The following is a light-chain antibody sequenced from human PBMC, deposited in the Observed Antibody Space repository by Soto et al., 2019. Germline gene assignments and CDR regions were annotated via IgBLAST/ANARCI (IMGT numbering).Light chain of an antibody. CDR2: AAS. CDR3: QQYGSTPSIT. Sequence: EIVLTQSPGTLSLSPGERATLSCRASQSVTSNYLAWYQLKPGQAPRLLIYAASNTATGITDRFSGSGSGTDFTLSISRLEPEDFAVYYCQQYGSTPSITFGQGTRLEIK. CDR1: QSVTSNY. J-gene: IGKJ5*01. V-gene: IGKV3-20*01.